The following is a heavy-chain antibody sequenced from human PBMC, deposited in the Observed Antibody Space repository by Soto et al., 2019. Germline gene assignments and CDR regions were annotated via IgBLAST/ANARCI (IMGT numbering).Heavy chain of an antibody. CDR1: GFTFSSYA. D-gene: IGHD3-3*02. CDR3: AKDTDPSSMEDYYYYYMDV. V-gene: IGHV3-23*01. Sequence: GGSLRLSCAASGFTFSSYAMSWVRQAPGKGLEWVSAISGSGGSTYYADSVKGRFTISRDNSKNTLYLQMNSLRAEDTAVYYCAKDTDPSSMEDYYYYYMDVWGKGTTVTVSS. CDR2: ISGSGGST. J-gene: IGHJ6*03.